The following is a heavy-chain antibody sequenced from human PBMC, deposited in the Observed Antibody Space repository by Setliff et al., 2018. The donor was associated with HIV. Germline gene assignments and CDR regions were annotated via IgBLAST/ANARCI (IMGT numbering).Heavy chain of an antibody. CDR3: ARNAGYSSSWYVY. CDR2: IHYSGGN. Sequence: SETLSLTCSVSGGSIRSSDYYWGWIRQTPGKGLEWIGTIHYSGGNSYNPSLKSRVTFSMEGSQNQFSLKVRSVTAADSAIYYCARNAGYSSSWYVYWGQGVLVTVSS. D-gene: IGHD6-13*01. V-gene: IGHV4-39*07. CDR1: GGSIRSSDYY. J-gene: IGHJ4*02.